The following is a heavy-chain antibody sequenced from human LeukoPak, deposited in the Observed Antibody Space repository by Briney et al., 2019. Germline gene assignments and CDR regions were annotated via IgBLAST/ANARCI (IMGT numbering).Heavy chain of an antibody. Sequence: PSETLSLTCTVSGYSISSGYYWGWIRQPPGKGLEWIGSIDHSGSTYYNPSLKSRVTISVDTSKNQFSLKLSSVTAADTAVYYCARVVVCCSPSYYYYYMDVWGKGTTVTVSS. CDR2: IDHSGST. D-gene: IGHD2-15*01. CDR1: GYSISSGYY. J-gene: IGHJ6*03. V-gene: IGHV4-38-2*02. CDR3: ARVVVCCSPSYYYYYMDV.